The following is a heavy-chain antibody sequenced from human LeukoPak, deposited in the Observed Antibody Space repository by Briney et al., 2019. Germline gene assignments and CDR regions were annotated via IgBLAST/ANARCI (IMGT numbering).Heavy chain of an antibody. J-gene: IGHJ5*02. CDR1: GGSFSGYY. Sequence: PSETLSLTCAVYGGSFSGYYWSWIRQPPGKGLEWIGEINHSGSTNYNPSLKSRVTISVDTSKNQFSLKLSSVTAADTAVYYCARRRYLLAYNWFDPWGQGTLVTVSS. D-gene: IGHD1-1*01. V-gene: IGHV4-34*01. CDR3: ARRRYLLAYNWFDP. CDR2: INHSGST.